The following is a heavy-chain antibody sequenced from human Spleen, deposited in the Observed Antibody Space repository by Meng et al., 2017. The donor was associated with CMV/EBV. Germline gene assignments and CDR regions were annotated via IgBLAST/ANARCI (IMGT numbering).Heavy chain of an antibody. D-gene: IGHD3-22*01. J-gene: IGHJ4*02. CDR1: GDSISSGGFY. CDR3: ARLSGDSSGYYLYYFDY. V-gene: IGHV4-31*03. Sequence: SETLSLTCTVSGDSISSGGFYWTWIRQHPGKGLEWLGYIYYSGSTYYNPSLKSRVTISVDTSKNQFSLKLSSVTAADTAVYYCARLSGDSSGYYLYYFDYWGQGTLVTVSS. CDR2: IYYSGST.